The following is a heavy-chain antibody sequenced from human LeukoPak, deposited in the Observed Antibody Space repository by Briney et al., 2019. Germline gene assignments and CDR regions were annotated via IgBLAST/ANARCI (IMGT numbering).Heavy chain of an antibody. J-gene: IGHJ5*02. CDR1: GGSFSGYY. V-gene: IGHV4-34*01. Sequence: SETLSLTCAVYGGSFSGYYWSWIRQPPGKGLEWIGEINNSGSTNYNPSLKSRVTISVDTSKNQFSLKLSSVTAADTAVYYCARFGLAAAGLDPWGQGTLVTVSS. CDR2: INNSGST. D-gene: IGHD6-13*01. CDR3: ARFGLAAAGLDP.